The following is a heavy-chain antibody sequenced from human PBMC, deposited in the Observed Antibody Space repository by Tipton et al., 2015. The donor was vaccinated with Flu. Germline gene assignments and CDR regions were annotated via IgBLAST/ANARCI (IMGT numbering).Heavy chain of an antibody. J-gene: IGHJ4*02. CDR1: GFTFTSFA. CDR3: ARGGGPYCSSTSCYETDY. CDR2: ISGSGGST. Sequence: SLRLSCAASGFTFTSFAMNWVRQAPGKGLEWVSGISGSGGSTFYADSVRGRFTISRDNSKNTLYLQMNSLRAEDTAVYYCARGGGPYCSSTSCYETDYWGQGTLVTVSS. V-gene: IGHV3-23*01. D-gene: IGHD2-2*01.